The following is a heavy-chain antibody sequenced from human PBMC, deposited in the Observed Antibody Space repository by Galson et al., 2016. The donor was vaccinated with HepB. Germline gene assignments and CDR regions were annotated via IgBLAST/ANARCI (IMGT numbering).Heavy chain of an antibody. V-gene: IGHV3-53*01. CDR3: ARSRSWPQLHWFDP. CDR1: GFFVSNNY. Sequence: SLRLSCAASGFFVSNNYMSWVRQSPGKGLEWVSVIHSAGSPYYADSVKGRFTISRDNSKNILHLQMNSLRAEDTAVYYCARSRSWPQLHWFDPWGQGTLVTVSS. CDR2: IHSAGSP. D-gene: IGHD6-13*01. J-gene: IGHJ5*02.